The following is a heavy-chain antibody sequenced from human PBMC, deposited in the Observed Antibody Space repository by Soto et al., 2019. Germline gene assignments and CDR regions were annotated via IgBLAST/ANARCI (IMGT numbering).Heavy chain of an antibody. J-gene: IGHJ6*02. V-gene: IGHV3-43*01. CDR2: ISWDGGST. CDR3: AKDRRVSIAAAGTSGSGMDV. Sequence: SGGSLRLSCAASGFTFDDYTMHWVRQAPGKGLEWVSLISWDGGSTYYADSVKGRFTISRDNSKNSLYLQMNSLRTEDTALYYCAKDRRVSIAAAGTSGSGMDVWGQVTTVTVSS. D-gene: IGHD6-13*01. CDR1: GFTFDDYT.